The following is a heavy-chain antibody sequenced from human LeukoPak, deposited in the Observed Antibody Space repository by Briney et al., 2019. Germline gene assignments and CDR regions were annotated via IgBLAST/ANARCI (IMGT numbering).Heavy chain of an antibody. CDR3: ARHRTPVGYGGKGDAFDI. CDR2: IYPGDSDT. Sequence: KPGESLKISCKGSGYSFTSYWIGWVRQMPGEGLEWMGIIYPGDSDTRYSPSFQGQVTISADKSISTAYLQWSSLKASDTAMYYCARHRTPVGYGGKGDAFDIWGQGTMVTVSS. V-gene: IGHV5-51*01. CDR1: GYSFTSYW. J-gene: IGHJ3*02. D-gene: IGHD4-23*01.